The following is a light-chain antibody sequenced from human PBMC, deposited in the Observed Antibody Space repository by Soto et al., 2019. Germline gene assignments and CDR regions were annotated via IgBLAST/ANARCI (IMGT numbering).Light chain of an antibody. Sequence: ELVLTQSPGPLSLSPGERATLSCRASPSVSSSYLAWYQQKPGQAPRPLIYGASSRATGNPDRFSGSGSGSDYTPTISRLEPEEFSVYYCQQYGSSPTWTFGQGTKVQIK. V-gene: IGKV3-20*01. J-gene: IGKJ1*01. CDR1: PSVSSSY. CDR3: QQYGSSPTWT. CDR2: GAS.